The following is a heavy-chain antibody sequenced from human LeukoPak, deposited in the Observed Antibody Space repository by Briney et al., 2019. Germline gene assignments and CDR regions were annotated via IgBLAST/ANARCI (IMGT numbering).Heavy chain of an antibody. CDR2: INTNTGNP. Sequence: GASVKVSCKASGYTFTSYAMNWVRQAPAQGLEWMGWINTNTGNPTYAQGFTGRFVFSLDTSVSTAYLQISSLKAEDTAVYYCAREAILIRGSYFEAWFDPWGQGTLVTVSS. V-gene: IGHV7-4-1*02. CDR3: AREAILIRGSYFEAWFDP. D-gene: IGHD1-26*01. J-gene: IGHJ5*02. CDR1: GYTFTSYA.